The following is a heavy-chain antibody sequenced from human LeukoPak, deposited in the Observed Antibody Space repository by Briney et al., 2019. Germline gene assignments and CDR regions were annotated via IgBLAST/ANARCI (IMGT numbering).Heavy chain of an antibody. J-gene: IGHJ3*02. Sequence: ASVKVSCKASGYTFISYGISWVRQAPGQGLEWMGGISAYNGDTADAQKLQGRITMTTDTSTSTAYMELRSLRSADTAVYYCARVLGYSGSYYANDDFDIWGQGTMVTVSS. CDR2: ISAYNGDT. CDR3: ARVLGYSGSYYANDDFDI. V-gene: IGHV1-18*01. CDR1: GYTFISYG. D-gene: IGHD1-26*01.